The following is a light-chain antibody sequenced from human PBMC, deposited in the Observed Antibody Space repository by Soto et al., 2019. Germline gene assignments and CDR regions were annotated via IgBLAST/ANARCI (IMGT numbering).Light chain of an antibody. V-gene: IGKV3-20*01. CDR1: QSVRSNY. J-gene: IGKJ4*01. CDR2: GAS. CDR3: QRYDTSPPLT. Sequence: EIVLTQSPGTLSLSPGYRATLSCRASQSVRSNYLAWYRQTPGQAPRLLLYGASSRATGIPDRFSGSGSGTYFTLTISRLEPEDFAVYYCQRYDTSPPLTFGGGTKVEIK.